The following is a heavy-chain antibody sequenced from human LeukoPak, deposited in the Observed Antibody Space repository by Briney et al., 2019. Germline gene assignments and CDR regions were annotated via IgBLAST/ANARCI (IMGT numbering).Heavy chain of an antibody. J-gene: IGHJ4*02. CDR3: ASYRGRWLQSNRPYYFDY. Sequence: ASVRVSFKASGYTFTVYYMHWVRQAPGQGGEWVGLINPSGGSTSYAQKFQGRVTMTRDTSTSTVYMELSSLRSEDTAVYYCASYRGRWLQSNRPYYFDYWGQGTLVTVSS. CDR2: INPSGGST. V-gene: IGHV1-46*01. D-gene: IGHD5-24*01. CDR1: GYTFTVYY.